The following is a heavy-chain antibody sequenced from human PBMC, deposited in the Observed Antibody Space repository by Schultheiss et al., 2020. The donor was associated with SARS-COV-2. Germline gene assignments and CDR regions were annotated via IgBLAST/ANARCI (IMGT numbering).Heavy chain of an antibody. D-gene: IGHD3-16*01. J-gene: IGHJ4*02. CDR2: IKQDGSEK. Sequence: GGSLRLSCAASGFTFSSYWMSWVRQAPGKGLEWVANIKQDGSEKYYVDSVKGRFTISRDNSKNTLDLQMTSLRAEDTAMYYCAKERGGGGRGPFDSWGQGTLVTVSS. V-gene: IGHV3-7*03. CDR1: GFTFSSYW. CDR3: AKERGGGGRGPFDS.